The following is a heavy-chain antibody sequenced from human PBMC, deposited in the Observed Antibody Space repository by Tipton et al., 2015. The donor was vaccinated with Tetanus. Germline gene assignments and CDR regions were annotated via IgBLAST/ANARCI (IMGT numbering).Heavy chain of an antibody. D-gene: IGHD5/OR15-5a*01. CDR2: IFHSGAT. CDR1: GDSIISSSW. V-gene: IGHV4-4*02. Sequence: TLSLTCNVSGDSIISSSWRSWVRQSPGTGLEWVGEIFHSGATNYNPSLRSRVTISVDPSKNQFSLNLKSVTAADTAVYYCRVFYHYGLDVWGQGTTVTVSS. J-gene: IGHJ6*02. CDR3: RVFYHYGLDV.